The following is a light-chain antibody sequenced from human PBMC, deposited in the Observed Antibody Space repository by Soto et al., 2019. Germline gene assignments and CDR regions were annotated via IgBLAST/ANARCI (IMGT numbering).Light chain of an antibody. V-gene: IGKV3-15*01. J-gene: IGKJ5*01. CDR1: QSVSSN. CDR2: GAS. Sequence: EIVMTQSPATLSVSPGERATLSCRASQSVSSNLAWYQQKPGQAPRLLIYGASTRATGIPARFSGSGSGTDFTLTISRLEPEDFAVYYCQQYGSSPPMITFGQGTRLEIK. CDR3: QQYGSSPPMIT.